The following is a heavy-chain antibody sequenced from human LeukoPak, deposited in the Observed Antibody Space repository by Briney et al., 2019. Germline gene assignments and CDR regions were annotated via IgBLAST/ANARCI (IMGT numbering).Heavy chain of an antibody. CDR3: AAVPESYYTLYYFNY. CDR1: GGSFSGYY. Sequence: SETLSLTCAVYGGSFSGYYWSWIRQPPGKGLEWIGEINHSGSTNYNPSLKSRVTISVDTSKNQFSLKLTSVTAADTAVYYCAAVPESYYTLYYFNYWGQGTLVTVSS. J-gene: IGHJ4*02. V-gene: IGHV4-34*01. D-gene: IGHD3-10*01. CDR2: INHSGST.